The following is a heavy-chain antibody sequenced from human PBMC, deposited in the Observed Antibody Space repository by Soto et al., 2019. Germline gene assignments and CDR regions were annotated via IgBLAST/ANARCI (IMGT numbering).Heavy chain of an antibody. J-gene: IGHJ4*02. CDR3: ASREVPYSSGWYNYFDY. D-gene: IGHD6-19*01. V-gene: IGHV1-3*01. Sequence: GASVKVSCKASGYTFTSYAMHWVRQAPGQRLEWMGWINAGNGNTKYSQKFQGRVTITRDTSASTAYMELSSLRSEDTAVYYCASREVPYSSGWYNYFDYWGQGTLVTVSS. CDR2: INAGNGNT. CDR1: GYTFTSYA.